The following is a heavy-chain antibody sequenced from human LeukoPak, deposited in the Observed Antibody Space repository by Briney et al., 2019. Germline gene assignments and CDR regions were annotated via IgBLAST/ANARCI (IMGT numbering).Heavy chain of an antibody. CDR3: YRGITGAGTRYFQH. J-gene: IGHJ1*01. V-gene: IGHV1-46*03. CDR1: GYTFTSYY. D-gene: IGHD6-13*01. Sequence: ASVKISCKASGYTFTSYYMHWVRHAPGQGLEWMGRINPSGGSTSYAQKFQGRVTMTRDTSTSTVYMELSSLRSEDTAVYHWYRGITGAGTRYFQHWGQGTLVTVSS. CDR2: INPSGGST.